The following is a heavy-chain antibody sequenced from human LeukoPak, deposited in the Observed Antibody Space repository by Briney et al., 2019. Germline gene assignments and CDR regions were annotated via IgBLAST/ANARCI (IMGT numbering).Heavy chain of an antibody. Sequence: ETLSLTCTVSGGSISSYYWGWIRQPAGKGLEWIGRIYTSGSTNYNPSLKSRVTMSVDTSKNQFSPKLSSVTAADTAVYYCARDIVVVPAAIRGISWFDPWGQGTLVTVSS. J-gene: IGHJ5*02. CDR2: IYTSGST. CDR3: ARDIVVVPAAIRGISWFDP. D-gene: IGHD2-2*02. V-gene: IGHV4-4*07. CDR1: GGSISSYY.